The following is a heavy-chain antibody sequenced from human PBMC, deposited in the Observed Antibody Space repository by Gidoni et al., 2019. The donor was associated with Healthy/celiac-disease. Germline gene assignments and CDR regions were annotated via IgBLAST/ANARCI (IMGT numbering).Heavy chain of an antibody. CDR2: ISYDGSNK. Sequence: QVKLVESGGGVVQPRRSLRLSCAASGCTFSSYGMPWVRQAPGKGLEWLAVISYDGSNKYYADSVKGRFTISRDNSKNTLYLQMNSLRAEDTAVYYCAKSIGARYCSGGSCYRTNYYYYYGMDVWGQGTTVTVSS. D-gene: IGHD2-15*01. V-gene: IGHV3-30*18. CDR3: AKSIGARYCSGGSCYRTNYYYYYGMDV. CDR1: GCTFSSYG. J-gene: IGHJ6*02.